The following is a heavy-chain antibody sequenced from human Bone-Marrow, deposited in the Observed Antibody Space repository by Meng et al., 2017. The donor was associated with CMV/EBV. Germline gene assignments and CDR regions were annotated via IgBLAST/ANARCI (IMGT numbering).Heavy chain of an antibody. CDR3: ARRREYCTTGACQTYFDQ. Sequence: GGSLRLSCAASGFTVSSNYMGWVRQAPGKGLEWVALLYSGGSMYYADSVKGRFTLSRDNSKNTLYLQMTSLTPEDTALYYCARRREYCTTGACQTYFDQWGQGTLVTGSS. D-gene: IGHD2/OR15-2a*01. J-gene: IGHJ4*02. V-gene: IGHV3-66*02. CDR2: LYSGGSM. CDR1: GFTVSSNY.